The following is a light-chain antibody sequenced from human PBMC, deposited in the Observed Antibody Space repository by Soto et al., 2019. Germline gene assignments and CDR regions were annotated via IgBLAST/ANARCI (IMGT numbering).Light chain of an antibody. J-gene: IGKJ4*01. CDR1: QSVSST. Sequence: EIVRTQSPATLSVSPGERATLSCRASQSVSSTLAWYQQKPGQAPRLLIYGASTRATGIPARFSGSGSGTEFTLTISSLQSEDFAVYYCQQYNNWPRVTFGGGTKVEIK. CDR2: GAS. V-gene: IGKV3-15*01. CDR3: QQYNNWPRVT.